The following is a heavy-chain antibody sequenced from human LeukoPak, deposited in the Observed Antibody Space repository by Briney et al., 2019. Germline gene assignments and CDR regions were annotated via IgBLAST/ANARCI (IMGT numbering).Heavy chain of an antibody. CDR3: ARGFAGIAVAGTYYAMDV. CDR1: GFTFSSYS. Sequence: GGSLRLSCGASGFTFSSYSMSWVRQAPGKGLEWISYISDSSSKVYYADSVQGRFTISRDNAKNSLYLQMSSLRVEDTAVYYCARGFAGIAVAGTYYAMDVWGQGTTVTVSS. CDR2: ISDSSSKV. D-gene: IGHD6-19*01. V-gene: IGHV3-48*01. J-gene: IGHJ6*02.